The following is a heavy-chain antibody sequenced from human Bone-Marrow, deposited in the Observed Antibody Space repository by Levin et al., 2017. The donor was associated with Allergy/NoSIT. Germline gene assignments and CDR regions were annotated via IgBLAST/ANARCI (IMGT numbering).Heavy chain of an antibody. V-gene: IGHV3-33*01. Sequence: TGGSLRLSCAASGFTFSSYGMHWVRQAPGKGLEWVAVIWYDGSNKYYADSVKGRFTISRDNSKNTLYLQMNSLRAEDTAVYYCAREMRDCVWGGYRLEPYYYYGMDVWGQGTTVTVSS. CDR2: IWYDGSNK. CDR1: GFTFSSYG. J-gene: IGHJ6*02. CDR3: AREMRDCVWGGYRLEPYYYYGMDV. D-gene: IGHD3-16*02.